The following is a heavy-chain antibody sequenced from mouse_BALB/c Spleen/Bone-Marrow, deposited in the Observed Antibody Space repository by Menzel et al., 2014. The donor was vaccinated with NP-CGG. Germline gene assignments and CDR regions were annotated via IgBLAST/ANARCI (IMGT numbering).Heavy chain of an antibody. D-gene: IGHD3-3*01. Sequence: VKLQESGAELVRPGSSVKISCKASGYAFSSYWMNWVKQRPGQGLEWIGQIYPGDGDTSYNGKFKGKATLTADKSSSTAYMQLSSLTSEDSAVYFCARSQGGYWYFNVWGAGTTVTVSS. J-gene: IGHJ1*01. CDR3: ARSQGGYWYFNV. CDR1: GYAFSSYW. V-gene: IGHV1-80*01. CDR2: IYPGDGDT.